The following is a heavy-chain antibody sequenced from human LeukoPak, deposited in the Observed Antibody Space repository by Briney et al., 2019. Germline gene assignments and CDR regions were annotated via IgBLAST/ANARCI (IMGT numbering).Heavy chain of an antibody. J-gene: IGHJ4*02. CDR2: IIPILGIA. D-gene: IGHD6-19*01. CDR3: ARDGGWYMYYFDY. Sequence: ASVKVSCKASGGTFSSYAISWVRQAPGQGLEWMGRIIPILGIANYAQKFQSRVTITAEKSTSTAYMELSSLRSEDTALYYCARDGGWYMYYFDYWGQGTLVTVSS. V-gene: IGHV1-69*04. CDR1: GGTFSSYA.